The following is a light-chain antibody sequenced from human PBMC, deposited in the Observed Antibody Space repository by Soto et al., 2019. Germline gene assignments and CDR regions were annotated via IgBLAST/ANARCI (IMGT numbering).Light chain of an antibody. Sequence: QSVLTQPPSASGTPGQRVTISCSGSSSNIGSHTLNWYQHLPGTAPKLLIYSSNQRPSGVPDRFSASKSGTSASLAISGLQSEDEAYYYCAAWDDSLNGVVFGGGTKVTVL. CDR3: AAWDDSLNGVV. CDR1: SSNIGSHT. CDR2: SSN. V-gene: IGLV1-44*01. J-gene: IGLJ3*02.